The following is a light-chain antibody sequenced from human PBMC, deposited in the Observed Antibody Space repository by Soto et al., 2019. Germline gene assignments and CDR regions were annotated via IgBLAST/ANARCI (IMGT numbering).Light chain of an antibody. CDR2: DVS. V-gene: IGLV2-14*01. J-gene: IGLJ2*01. Sequence: QSALTQPASVSGSPGQSITISCTGTSSDAGSYNFVSWYQQHPGKAPKLMIYDVSNRPSGVSSRFSGSKSGDTASLTISGLQAEDEAVYYCSSYSSGTTLVVFGGGTKLTVL. CDR3: SSYSSGTTLVV. CDR1: SSDAGSYNF.